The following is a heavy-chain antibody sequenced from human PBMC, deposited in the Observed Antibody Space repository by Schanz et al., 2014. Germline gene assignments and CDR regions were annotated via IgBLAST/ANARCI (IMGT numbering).Heavy chain of an antibody. CDR2: ISASGGDT. CDR3: VREIQHRVYESRSS. D-gene: IGHD3-10*01. CDR1: GFTFSSYA. J-gene: IGHJ5*02. V-gene: IGHV3-23*01. Sequence: EVQLLESGGGLVQPGGSLRLSCAASGFTFSSYAMSWVRQAPGKGLEWLSVISASGGDTYYADSVRGRFTISRDSAENTLSLHMNSLRAEDTAVYYCVREIQHRVYESRSSWGQGTLVTVSS.